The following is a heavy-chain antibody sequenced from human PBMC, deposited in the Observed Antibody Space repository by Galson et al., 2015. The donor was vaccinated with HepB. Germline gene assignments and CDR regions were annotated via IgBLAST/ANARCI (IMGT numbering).Heavy chain of an antibody. Sequence: SETLSLTCTVSGGSISSYYWSWIRQPPGKGLEWIGYIYYSGSTNYNPSLKSRVTISVDTSKNQFSLKLSSVTAADTAVYYCAREITYYDFWSGYHNWFDPWGQGTLVTVSS. D-gene: IGHD3-3*01. V-gene: IGHV4-59*01. CDR2: IYYSGST. CDR3: AREITYYDFWSGYHNWFDP. CDR1: GGSISSYY. J-gene: IGHJ5*02.